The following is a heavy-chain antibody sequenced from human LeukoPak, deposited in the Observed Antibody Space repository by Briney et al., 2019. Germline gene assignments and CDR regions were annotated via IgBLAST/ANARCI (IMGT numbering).Heavy chain of an antibody. J-gene: IGHJ4*02. CDR3: ATVGYSYGYFFDY. Sequence: GASVKVSCKVSGYTLNELSMHWLRQAPGKGLEWMGGFDPEDGETIYAQKFQGTVTMTEDTSTDTAYMELSSLRSEDTAVYYCATVGYSYGYFFDYWGQGTLVTVSS. D-gene: IGHD5-18*01. CDR1: GYTLNELS. CDR2: FDPEDGET. V-gene: IGHV1-24*01.